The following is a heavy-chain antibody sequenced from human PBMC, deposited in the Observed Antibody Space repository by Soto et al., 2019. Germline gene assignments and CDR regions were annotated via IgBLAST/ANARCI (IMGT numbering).Heavy chain of an antibody. Sequence: SVKVSCKASGGTFSSYAISWVRQAPGQRLEWMGGIIPIFGTANYAQKFQGRVTITADESTSTAYMELSSLRSEDTAVYYCARRYCSGGSCYSPSHYNWFDPWGQGTLVTVSS. V-gene: IGHV1-69*13. CDR2: IIPIFGTA. D-gene: IGHD2-15*01. CDR3: ARRYCSGGSCYSPSHYNWFDP. J-gene: IGHJ5*02. CDR1: GGTFSSYA.